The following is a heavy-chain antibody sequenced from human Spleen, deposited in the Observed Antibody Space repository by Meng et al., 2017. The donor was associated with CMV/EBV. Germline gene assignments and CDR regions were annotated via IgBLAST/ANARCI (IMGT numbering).Heavy chain of an antibody. Sequence: SLKISCAASGFTFDDYAMHWVRQAPGKGLEWVSGISWNSGSIGYADSVKGRFTISRDNAKNSLYLQMDSLRPEDTAVYYCAKDAWGSRYADWKPFDNWGQGTLVTVSS. J-gene: IGHJ4*02. V-gene: IGHV3-9*01. CDR3: AKDAWGSRYADWKPFDN. D-gene: IGHD3-9*01. CDR1: GFTFDDYA. CDR2: ISWNSGSI.